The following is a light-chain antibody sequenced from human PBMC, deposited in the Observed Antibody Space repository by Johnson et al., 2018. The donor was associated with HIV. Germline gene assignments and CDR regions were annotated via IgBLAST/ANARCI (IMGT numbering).Light chain of an antibody. CDR2: EHT. CDR1: SSNIGNNY. CDR3: GTWDSSLSVYV. J-gene: IGLJ1*01. V-gene: IGLV1-51*02. Sequence: QSVLTQPPSVSAAPGQKVTISCSGSSSNIGNNYVSWYQQLPGTAPKLLIYEHTKRPAGIPDRFSGSKSGTSATLGVTGLQTGDEADYFCGTWDSSLSVYVFGTGTKVTVL.